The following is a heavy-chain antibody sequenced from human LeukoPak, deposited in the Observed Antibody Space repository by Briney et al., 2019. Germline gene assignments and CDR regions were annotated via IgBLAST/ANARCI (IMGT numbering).Heavy chain of an antibody. V-gene: IGHV1-69*04. D-gene: IGHD3-3*01. J-gene: IGHJ5*02. CDR2: IIRILGIA. CDR1: GGTFSSYT. CDR3: ARDCWGITIFGVATLPPRNNWFDP. Sequence: GASVKLSCKASGGTFSSYTMSWVRQAPGKGLEWMGRIIRILGIANYAQKFQGRVTITADKSPSTAYMELSSLRAEDTAVYYCARDCWGITIFGVATLPPRNNWFDPWGQGTLVTVSS.